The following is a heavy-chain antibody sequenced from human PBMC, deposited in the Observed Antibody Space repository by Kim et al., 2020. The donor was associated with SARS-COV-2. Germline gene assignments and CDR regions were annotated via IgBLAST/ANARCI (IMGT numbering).Heavy chain of an antibody. CDR1: GGSISSYY. D-gene: IGHD3-3*01. CDR3: ARNPQYDFWSGYYNWFDP. J-gene: IGHJ5*02. V-gene: IGHV4-59*08. CDR2: IYYSGST. Sequence: SETLSLTCTVSGGSISSYYWSWIRQPPGKGLEWIGYIYYSGSTNYNPSLKSRVTISVDTSKNQFSLKLSSVTAADTAVYYCARNPQYDFWSGYYNWFDPWGQGTLVTVSS.